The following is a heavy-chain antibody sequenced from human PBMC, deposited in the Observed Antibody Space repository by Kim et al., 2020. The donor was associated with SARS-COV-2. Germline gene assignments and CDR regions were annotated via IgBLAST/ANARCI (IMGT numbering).Heavy chain of an antibody. CDR2: INHSGST. V-gene: IGHV4-34*01. Sequence: SETLSLTCAVYGGSFSGYYWSWIRQPPGKGLEWIGEINHSGSTNYNPSLKSRVTISVDTSKNQFSLKLSSVTAADTAVYYCARGPLPRVNYYYYYGMDVWGQGTTVTVSS. D-gene: IGHD2-21*01. CDR3: ARGPLPRVNYYYYYGMDV. CDR1: GGSFSGYY. J-gene: IGHJ6*02.